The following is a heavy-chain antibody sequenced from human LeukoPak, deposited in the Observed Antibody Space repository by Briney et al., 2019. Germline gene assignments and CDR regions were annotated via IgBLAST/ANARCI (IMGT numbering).Heavy chain of an antibody. J-gene: IGHJ6*03. CDR3: ARTVLGKYYYMDV. CDR1: GGTFSSYA. Sequence: ASVTVSCKASGGTFSSYAISWVRQAPGQGLEWMGGIIPIFGTANYAQKFQGRVTITTDESTSTAYMELSSLRSEDTAVYYCARTVLGKYYYMDVWGKGTTVTVSS. CDR2: IIPIFGTA. D-gene: IGHD3-16*01. V-gene: IGHV1-69*05.